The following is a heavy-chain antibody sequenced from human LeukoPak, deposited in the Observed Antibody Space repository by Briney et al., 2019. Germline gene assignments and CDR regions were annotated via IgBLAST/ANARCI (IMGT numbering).Heavy chain of an antibody. CDR2: INYSGNT. CDR1: GGSISSYY. V-gene: IGHV4-59*08. CDR3: ARQLRGEAVAGHLQPFDY. J-gene: IGHJ4*02. Sequence: SETLSLTCTVSGGSISSYYWSWIRQPPGKGLEWIGYINYSGNTNYNHSLKSRVTISVDTSKNQFSLKLSSVTAADTAVYFCARQLRGEAVAGHLQPFDYWGQGTLVTVSS. D-gene: IGHD6-19*01.